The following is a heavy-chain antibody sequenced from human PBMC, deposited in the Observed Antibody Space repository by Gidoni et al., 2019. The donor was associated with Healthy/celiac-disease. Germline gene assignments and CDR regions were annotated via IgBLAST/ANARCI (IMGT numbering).Heavy chain of an antibody. V-gene: IGHV1-2*02. D-gene: IGHD6-6*01. CDR1: GDTFTGYY. Sequence: QVQLVQSGAEVTKPGASVKVSCKASGDTFTGYYMHWVRQAPGQGLEWMGWINPNSGGTNYAQKFQGRVTMTRDTSISTAYMELSRLRSDDTAVYYCARVTTGNRVSNWFDPWGQGTLVTVSS. CDR3: ARVTTGNRVSNWFDP. J-gene: IGHJ5*02. CDR2: INPNSGGT.